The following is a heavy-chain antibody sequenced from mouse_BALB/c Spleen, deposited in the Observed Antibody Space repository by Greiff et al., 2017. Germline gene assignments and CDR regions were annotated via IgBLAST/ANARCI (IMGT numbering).Heavy chain of an antibody. V-gene: IGHV1-69*02. D-gene: IGHD1-1*01. J-gene: IGHJ4*01. CDR3: ARSVVANYAMDY. Sequence: QVQLQQPGAELVKPGAPVKLSCKASGYTFTSYWMNWVKQRPGRGLEWIGRIDPSDSETHYNQKFKDKATLTVDKSSSTAYIQLSSLTSEDSAVYYCARSVVANYAMDYWGQGTSVTVSS. CDR2: IDPSDSET. CDR1: GYTFTSYW.